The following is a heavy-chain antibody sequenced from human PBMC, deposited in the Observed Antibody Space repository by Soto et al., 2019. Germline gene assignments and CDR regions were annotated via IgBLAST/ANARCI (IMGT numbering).Heavy chain of an antibody. V-gene: IGHV3-33*08. J-gene: IGHJ6*02. D-gene: IGHD6-13*01. CDR2: IWYDGSNK. Sequence: PGGSLRLSCAASGFTFSSYGIHWVRQAPGKGLEWVAVIWYDGSNKYYADSVKGRFTISRDNSKNTLYLQMNSLRAEDTAVYYCARDLSGIAYGKGMDVWGQGTTVTVSS. CDR3: ARDLSGIAYGKGMDV. CDR1: GFTFSSYG.